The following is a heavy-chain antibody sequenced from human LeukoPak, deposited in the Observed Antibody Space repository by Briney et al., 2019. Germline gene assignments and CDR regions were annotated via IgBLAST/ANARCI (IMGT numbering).Heavy chain of an antibody. Sequence: PSETLSLTCTVSGGSISSYYWSWIRQPPGKGLEWIGYIYYSGSTNYNPSLKSRVTISVDTSKNQFSLKLSPVTAADTAVYYCARSYYGSGSYSGWFDPWGQGTLVTVSS. D-gene: IGHD3-10*01. CDR2: IYYSGST. CDR3: ARSYYGSGSYSGWFDP. V-gene: IGHV4-59*12. J-gene: IGHJ5*02. CDR1: GGSISSYY.